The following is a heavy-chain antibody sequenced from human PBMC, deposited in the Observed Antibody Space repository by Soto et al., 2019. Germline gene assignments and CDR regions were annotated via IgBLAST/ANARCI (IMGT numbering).Heavy chain of an antibody. CDR2: ISYDGSNK. D-gene: IGHD6-19*01. CDR3: AKDTIAVAPTFDY. Sequence: PGGSLRLSCAASGFTFSSYGMHWVRQAPGKGLEWVAVISYDGSNKYYADSVKGRFTISRDNSKNTLYLQMNSLRAEDTAVYYCAKDTIAVAPTFDYWGQGTLVTVS. V-gene: IGHV3-30*18. CDR1: GFTFSSYG. J-gene: IGHJ4*02.